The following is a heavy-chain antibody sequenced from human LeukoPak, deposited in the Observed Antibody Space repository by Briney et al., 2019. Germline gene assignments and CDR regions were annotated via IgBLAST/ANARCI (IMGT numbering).Heavy chain of an antibody. J-gene: IGHJ4*02. D-gene: IGHD4-17*01. CDR1: GGSFSGYY. CDR2: INHSGST. Sequence: PSETLSLTCAVYGGSFSGYYWSWIRQPPGKGLEWIGEINHSGSTNYNPSLKRRVTISVDTSKNQFSLKLSSVTAADTAVYYCASKGDGDRLDYWGQGTLVTVSS. V-gene: IGHV4-34*01. CDR3: ASKGDGDRLDY.